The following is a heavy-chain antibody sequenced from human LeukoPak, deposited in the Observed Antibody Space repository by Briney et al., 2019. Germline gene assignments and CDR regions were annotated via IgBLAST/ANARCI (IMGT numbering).Heavy chain of an antibody. CDR3: ARHYYYDPFDY. V-gene: IGHV4-39*01. CDR1: GGSISSSRYY. D-gene: IGHD3-22*01. CDR2: IDKSGST. J-gene: IGHJ4*02. Sequence: PSETLSLTCIVSGGSISSSRYYWGWIRQPPGKGLEWIGRIDKSGSTSYNPSLRSRVTISVDTSKNQFSLELSSVTAADTAVYYCARHYYYDPFDYWGQGTLVTVSS.